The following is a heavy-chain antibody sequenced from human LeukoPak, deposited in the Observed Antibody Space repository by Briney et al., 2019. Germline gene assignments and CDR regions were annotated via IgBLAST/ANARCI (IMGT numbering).Heavy chain of an antibody. D-gene: IGHD1-1*01. CDR1: GLTFSSHW. CDR2: ISSSSSYI. CDR3: ARVSTEELDY. Sequence: GGSLRLSCAASGLTFSSHWMHWVRQAPGKGLKWVSSISSSSSYIYYADSVKGRFTISRDNAKNSLYLQMNSLRAEDTAVYYCARVSTEELDYWGQGTLVTVSS. J-gene: IGHJ4*02. V-gene: IGHV3-21*01.